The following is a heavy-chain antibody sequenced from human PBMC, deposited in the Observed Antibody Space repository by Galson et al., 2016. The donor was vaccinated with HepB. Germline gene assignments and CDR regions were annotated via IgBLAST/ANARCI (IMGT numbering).Heavy chain of an antibody. V-gene: IGHV1-3*01. Sequence: SVKVSCKASGYTFTSYSIHWVRQAPGQRLEWMGWINAGGGNTGYSRQFQSRVTFTRDTSASTAYMDLSSLRYEDTAVYLCAGGEGCSNSLYFHYWGQGTLVTVSS. CDR2: INAGGGNT. CDR1: GYTFTSYS. D-gene: IGHD6-13*01. CDR3: AGGEGCSNSLYFHY. J-gene: IGHJ4*02.